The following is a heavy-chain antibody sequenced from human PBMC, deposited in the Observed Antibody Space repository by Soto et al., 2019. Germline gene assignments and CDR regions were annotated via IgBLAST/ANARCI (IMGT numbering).Heavy chain of an antibody. CDR1: GFTFSSFW. V-gene: IGHV3-7*01. Sequence: EVQLVESGGGLVQPGGSLTLSCAASGFTFSSFWMPWVRQAPGKGLEWVANIKQDGSAKNYVDSVEGRFTVSRDNAKNSLYLQMNSLRVEDTAVYYCVRSQSAAYHAWGQGTMVIVSS. D-gene: IGHD3-3*01. CDR2: IKQDGSAK. CDR3: VRSQSAAYHA. J-gene: IGHJ3*01.